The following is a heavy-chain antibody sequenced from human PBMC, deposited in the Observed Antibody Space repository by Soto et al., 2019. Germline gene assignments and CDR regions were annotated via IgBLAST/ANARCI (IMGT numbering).Heavy chain of an antibody. V-gene: IGHV3-23*01. CDR2: ISDSDGRT. D-gene: IGHD2-15*01. J-gene: IGHJ4*02. CDR3: ATDQDYCSGGSYY. CDR1: GITFSSCA. Sequence: EVQLLESGGGLVQPGGSLRLSCAASGITFSSCAMTWVRQAPGKGLEWVSSISDSDGRTYYADSAKDRFTISRDTSKNTLYLQMNSLRAEDTAIYYCATDQDYCSGGSYYWGQGTLVTVSS.